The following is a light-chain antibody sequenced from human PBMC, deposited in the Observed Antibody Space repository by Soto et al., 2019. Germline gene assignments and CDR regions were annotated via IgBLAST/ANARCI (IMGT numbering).Light chain of an antibody. CDR2: EGS. Sequence: QSALTQPASVSGSPGQSITISCTGTSSDVGSYNLVSWYQQHPGKAPKLMIYEGSKRPSGVSNRFSGSKSGNTASLTISGLQAEDEADYYCCSYASSGGVVFGGGTKVTVL. J-gene: IGLJ2*01. CDR1: SSDVGSYNL. V-gene: IGLV2-23*01. CDR3: CSYASSGGVV.